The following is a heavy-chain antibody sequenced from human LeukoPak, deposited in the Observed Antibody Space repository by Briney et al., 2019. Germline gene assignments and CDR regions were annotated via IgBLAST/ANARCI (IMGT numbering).Heavy chain of an antibody. CDR2: IYWNDDK. V-gene: IGHV2-5*01. D-gene: IGHD3-22*01. J-gene: IGHJ4*02. CDR1: GFSLSTSGVG. Sequence: SGPTLVKPTQTLTLTCTFSGFSLSTSGVGVGWIRQPPGKALEWLALIYWNDDKRYSPSLKSRLTITKDTSKNQVVLVMTNMDPVDTATYYCARLVVIRGLGYWGQGTLVTVSS. CDR3: ARLVVIRGLGY.